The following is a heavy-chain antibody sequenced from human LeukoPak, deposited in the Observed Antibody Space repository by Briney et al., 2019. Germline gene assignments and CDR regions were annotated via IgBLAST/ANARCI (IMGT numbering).Heavy chain of an antibody. CDR2: IYSADSA. CDR3: AREVGGGATNYFDY. D-gene: IGHD1-26*01. CDR1: GFTVSRNY. V-gene: IGHV3-53*01. J-gene: IGHJ4*02. Sequence: PGGSLRLSCAASGFTVSRNYMSWVRQAPGKGLEWVSVIYSADSAYYADSVRGRFTISRDNSKSTLYLQMNSLRADDTAVYYCAREVGGGATNYFDYWGQGTLVTVSS.